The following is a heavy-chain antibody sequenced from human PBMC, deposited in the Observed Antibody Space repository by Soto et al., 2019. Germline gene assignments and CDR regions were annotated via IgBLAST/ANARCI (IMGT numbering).Heavy chain of an antibody. CDR2: IYNNGKT. Sequence: QMQPQESGPGLVKPSETLSLACTVSGGSVSGPKYFWSWIRQPPGKGLEWVAYIYNNGKTNYNPSLKSRATISVDTAKKQCSLKLTSVTGADSAVYFCARTVMPVGNLPAFDHWGQGVLVTVSS. CDR3: ARTVMPVGNLPAFDH. D-gene: IGHD7-27*01. J-gene: IGHJ4*02. V-gene: IGHV4-61*01. CDR1: GGSVSGPKYF.